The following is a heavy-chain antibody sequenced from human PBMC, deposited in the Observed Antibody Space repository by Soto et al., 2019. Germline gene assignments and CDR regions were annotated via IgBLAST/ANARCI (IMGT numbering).Heavy chain of an antibody. CDR3: AKDIVRYTYGACDY. J-gene: IGHJ4*02. CDR2: IAYDGSNK. V-gene: IGHV3-30*18. D-gene: IGHD5-18*01. CDR1: GFTFSSYG. Sequence: QVQLVESGGAVVQPGKSLRLSCAASGFTFSSYGMYWVRQAPGTGLEWVAAIAYDGSNKYHGDSVKGRFTIYRDNSKNTLYLQMDRLRVEDTAVYYCAKDIVRYTYGACDYWGQGALVTVSS.